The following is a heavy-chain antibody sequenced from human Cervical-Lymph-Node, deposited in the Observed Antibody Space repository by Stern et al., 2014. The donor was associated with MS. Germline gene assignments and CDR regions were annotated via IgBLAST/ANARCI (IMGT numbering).Heavy chain of an antibody. CDR2: ISSSGNTI. CDR1: GFTFNDYY. CDR3: ARSFGDYAEFDY. V-gene: IGHV3-11*01. Sequence: QLQLVQSGGDLVKPGGSLRLSCAASGFTFNDYYLSWIRQAPGKGLESVSYISSSGNTIYYADSVKGRFAISRDNAKNSLSLQMNSLRAEDTAIYYCARSFGDYAEFDYWGQGTLVTVSS. J-gene: IGHJ4*02. D-gene: IGHD4-17*01.